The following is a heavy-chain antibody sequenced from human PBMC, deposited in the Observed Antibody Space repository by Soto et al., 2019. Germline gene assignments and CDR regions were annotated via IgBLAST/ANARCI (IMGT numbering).Heavy chain of an antibody. Sequence: QLQLQESGPGLVKPSETLSLTCTVSGGSINSTSYYWGWIRQPPGKGLEWIGRIYFSGSTYYNPSLKSRVTISVDTSKKQFSLRLSSVTAADTAVYYCARHVSEYPGSYYYYGMDVWGQGTTVTVSS. CDR3: ARHVSEYPGSYYYYGMDV. V-gene: IGHV4-39*01. D-gene: IGHD6-6*01. J-gene: IGHJ6*02. CDR1: GGSINSTSYY. CDR2: IYFSGST.